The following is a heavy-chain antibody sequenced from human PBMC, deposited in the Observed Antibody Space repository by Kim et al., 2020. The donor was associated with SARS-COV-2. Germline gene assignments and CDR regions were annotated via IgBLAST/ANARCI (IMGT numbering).Heavy chain of an antibody. CDR2: IYYSGST. J-gene: IGHJ4*02. Sequence: SETLSLTCTVSGGSVSSGSYYWSWIRQPPGKGLEWIGYIYYSGSTNYNPSLKSRVTISVDTSKNQFSLKLSSVTAADTAVYYCARKRARGRDGYNFDYWGQGTLVTVSS. D-gene: IGHD2-21*01. CDR3: ARKRARGRDGYNFDY. CDR1: GGSVSSGSYY. V-gene: IGHV4-61*01.